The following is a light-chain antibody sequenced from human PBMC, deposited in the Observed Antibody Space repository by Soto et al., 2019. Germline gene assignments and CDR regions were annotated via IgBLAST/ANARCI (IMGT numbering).Light chain of an antibody. J-gene: IGKJ1*01. Sequence: DIQMTQSPSSLSASVGDRVTITCRASQSLNNYLNWYQQKPGKAPKLLIYAASNLQSGVPSRFSGSGSGTNFTLTISSLQPGDFATNYCQQSYSTTVTFGQVTKVEIK. CDR3: QQSYSTTVT. CDR1: QSLNNY. V-gene: IGKV1-39*01. CDR2: AAS.